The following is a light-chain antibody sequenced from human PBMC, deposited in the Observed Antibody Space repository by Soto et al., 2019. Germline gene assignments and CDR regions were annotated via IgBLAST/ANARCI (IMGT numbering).Light chain of an antibody. CDR3: QQYGSSIT. V-gene: IGKV3-20*01. J-gene: IGKJ5*01. CDR1: QSVSSSY. Sequence: EIVLTQSPGTLSLSPGERATLSCRASQSVSSSYLAWYQQRPGQAPRLLISYASTRATGIPDRFSGSGSGTYFTLTISRLEPGDFAVYYCQQYGSSITFGQGTRLEIK. CDR2: YAS.